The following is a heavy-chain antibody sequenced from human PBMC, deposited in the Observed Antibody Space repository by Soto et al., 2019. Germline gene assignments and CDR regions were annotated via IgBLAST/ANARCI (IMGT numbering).Heavy chain of an antibody. CDR3: ARGVYDQXVPGSYFDY. Sequence: QVQLQESGQGLVKPSQTLSLTCTVSGGSISSGGYYWGWIRQFPGKGLEWMGYIYYGGSTYSNPSLKSRLTISVDTSKNQFSLKLRSVTAADTAVYYCARGVYDQXVPGSYFDYWGQGTLVTVSS. CDR1: GGSISSGGYY. J-gene: IGHJ4*02. V-gene: IGHV4-31*03. D-gene: IGHD5-12*01. CDR2: IYYGGST.